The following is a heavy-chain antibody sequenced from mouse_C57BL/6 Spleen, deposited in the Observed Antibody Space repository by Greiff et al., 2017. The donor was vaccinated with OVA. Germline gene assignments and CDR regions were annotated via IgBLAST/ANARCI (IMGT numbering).Heavy chain of an antibody. Sequence: QVQLKQPGAELVRPGSSVKLSCKASGYTFTSYWMHWVKQRPIQGLEWIGNIDPSDSETHYNQKFKDKATLTVDKSSSTAYMQLSSLTSEDSAVYYCAREIYYGNSDYWGQGTTLTVSS. CDR1: GYTFTSYW. CDR3: AREIYYGNSDY. D-gene: IGHD2-1*01. J-gene: IGHJ2*01. V-gene: IGHV1-52*01. CDR2: IDPSDSET.